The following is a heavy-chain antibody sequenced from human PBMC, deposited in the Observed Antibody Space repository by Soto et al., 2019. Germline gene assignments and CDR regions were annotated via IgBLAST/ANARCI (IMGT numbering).Heavy chain of an antibody. CDR3: ASVTFGGVVLAH. CDR2: IYFNGNT. J-gene: IGHJ4*02. CDR1: AASFSKYY. Sequence: SETLSHTCTVSAASFSKYYWSWIRQPPGKGLEWIGYIYFNGNTNYNPSLKRRVTISIDTSKKQISLNLTSVTDADTAVYYCASVTFGGVVLAHWGQGTLVTVSS. D-gene: IGHD3-16*01. V-gene: IGHV4-59*01.